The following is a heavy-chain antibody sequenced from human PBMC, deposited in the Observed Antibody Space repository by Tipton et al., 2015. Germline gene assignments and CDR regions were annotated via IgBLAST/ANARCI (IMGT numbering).Heavy chain of an antibody. CDR1: GGSVSSTTYY. CDR3: ATRYLGRPFEY. Sequence: LSCTLSGGSVSSTTYYWGWIRQPPGKGLEWIGSIYYRGKTYYNPSLKSRVTISVDTSNNQFSLNLTSVTAADTAVYYCATRYLGRPFEYWGQGTLVTVSS. V-gene: IGHV4-39*01. CDR2: IYYRGKT. D-gene: IGHD7-27*01. J-gene: IGHJ4*02.